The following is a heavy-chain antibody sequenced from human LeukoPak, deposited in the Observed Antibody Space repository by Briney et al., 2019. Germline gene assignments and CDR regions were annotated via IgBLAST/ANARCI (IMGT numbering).Heavy chain of an antibody. D-gene: IGHD1-1*01. CDR3: ARHLITGTTYRQGFDI. V-gene: IGHV4-59*08. CDR2: IFYSGGT. J-gene: IGHJ3*02. Sequence: SETLSLTCTVSGGSLSKYYWSWVRQPPGKGLEWIGYIFYSGGTNYNPSLKSRVTISVDTSKNQFSLKLSSVTAADTAVYYCARHLITGTTYRQGFDIWGQGTMVTVSS. CDR1: GGSLSKYY.